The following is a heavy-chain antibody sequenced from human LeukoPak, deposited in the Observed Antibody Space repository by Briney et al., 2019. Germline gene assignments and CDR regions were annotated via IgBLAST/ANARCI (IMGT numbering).Heavy chain of an antibody. Sequence: SETLSLTCAVYGGSFSGYYWSWIRQPPGKGLEWIGEINHSGSTNYNPSLKSRVTISVDTSRNQFSLKLSSVTAADTAVYYCASLYRYSGSYYYYYYMDVWGKGTTVTVSS. CDR1: GGSFSGYY. CDR3: ASLYRYSGSYYYYYYMDV. J-gene: IGHJ6*03. V-gene: IGHV4-34*01. D-gene: IGHD1-26*01. CDR2: INHSGST.